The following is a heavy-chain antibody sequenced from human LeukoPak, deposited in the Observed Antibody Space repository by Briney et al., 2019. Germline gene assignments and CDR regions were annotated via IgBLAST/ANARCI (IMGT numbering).Heavy chain of an antibody. J-gene: IGHJ4*02. CDR2: ISWNSGSI. CDR3: AKAPASRWLPSPFDY. CDR1: GFTFDDYA. Sequence: GGSLRLSCVASGFTFDDYAMHWVRQAPGKGLEWVSGISWNSGSIGYADSVKGRFTISRDNAKNSLYLQMNSLRAEDTALYYCAKAPASRWLPSPFDYWGQGTLVTVSS. D-gene: IGHD6-19*01. V-gene: IGHV3-9*01.